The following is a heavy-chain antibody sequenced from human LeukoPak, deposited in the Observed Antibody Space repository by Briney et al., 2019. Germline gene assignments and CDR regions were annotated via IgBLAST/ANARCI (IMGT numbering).Heavy chain of an antibody. J-gene: IGHJ6*02. Sequence: SETLSLTCTVSGCSISSYYWSWLRQPAGKGLEWVGRIYTSGSTNYNPSLKSRVTMSVDTSKNQFSLKLSSVTAEDTAVYYCARGAIAAPWGYYYGTDVWRQGTKVTVSS. CDR2: IYTSGST. CDR3: ARGAIAAPWGYYYGTDV. CDR1: GCSISSYY. D-gene: IGHD6-13*01. V-gene: IGHV4-4*07.